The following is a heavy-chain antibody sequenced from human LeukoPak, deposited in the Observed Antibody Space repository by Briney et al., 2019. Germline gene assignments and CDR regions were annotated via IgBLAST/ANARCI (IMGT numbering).Heavy chain of an antibody. J-gene: IGHJ4*02. V-gene: IGHV3-48*01. CDR3: TRDPGPLGS. CDR1: GFTFSSYS. CDR2: ISSSSSTI. Sequence: QSGGSLRLSCAASGFTFSSYSMNWVRQAPGKGLEWVSYISSSSSTIYYADSVKGRFTISRDNSKNTLFLQMNSLRAEDTAVYYCTRDPGPLGSWGQGILVTVSS. D-gene: IGHD7-27*01.